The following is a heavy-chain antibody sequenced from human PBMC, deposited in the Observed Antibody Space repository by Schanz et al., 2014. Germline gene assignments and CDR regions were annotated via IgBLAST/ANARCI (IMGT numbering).Heavy chain of an antibody. CDR2: IKSKTDGGTT. CDR3: TTYCDGDCAIDN. D-gene: IGHD2-21*02. J-gene: IGHJ4*02. Sequence: EVQLVESGGGLVKPGGSLRLSCAASGFTFSDAWMTWVRQAPGKGLEWVGRIKSKTDGGTTDYAAPVKGRFTISRDDSKNTLFLQMNSLKTEDTAVYYCTTYCDGDCAIDNWGQGALVTVSS. CDR1: GFTFSDAW. V-gene: IGHV3-15*01.